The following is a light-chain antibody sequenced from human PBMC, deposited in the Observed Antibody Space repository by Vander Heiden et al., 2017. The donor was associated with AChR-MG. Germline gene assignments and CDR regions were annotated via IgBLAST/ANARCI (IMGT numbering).Light chain of an antibody. Sequence: DIQMTQSPSSLSASIGDRVTVTCRASQDISNFLNWYQQKPGKPPKLLIEGASTVVSGVPSRFSGTGSGTQFTLSISGLQPEDFATYYCQQSVSTMWTFGPGTTVEI. V-gene: IGKV1-39*01. CDR2: GAS. J-gene: IGKJ1*01. CDR1: QDISNF. CDR3: QQSVSTMWT.